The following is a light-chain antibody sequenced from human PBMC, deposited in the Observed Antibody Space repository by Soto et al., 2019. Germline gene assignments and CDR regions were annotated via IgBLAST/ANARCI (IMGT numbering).Light chain of an antibody. CDR1: SSDIGADDD. CDR2: EVT. J-gene: IGLJ1*01. V-gene: IGLV2-8*01. Sequence: QSALTQPPSASGSPGQTVTISCAGTSSDIGADDDVSWYQQHPGTAPKLMIYEVTKRPSGVPDRFSGSKSGTTASLTVSGLQAEDEADYYCSSYAGSNVFYVFGTGTKVTVL. CDR3: SSYAGSNVFYV.